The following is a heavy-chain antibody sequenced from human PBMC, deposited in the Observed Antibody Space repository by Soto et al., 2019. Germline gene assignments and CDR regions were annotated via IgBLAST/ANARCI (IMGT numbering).Heavy chain of an antibody. CDR1: GGSISSYY. V-gene: IGHV4-59*01. CDR3: ARESGGSFKVDY. J-gene: IGHJ4*02. CDR2: IYYSGST. Sequence: PSETLSLTCTVSGGSISSYYWSWIRQPPGKGLEWIGYIYYSGSTNYNPSLKSRVTISVDPSKNQFSLKLNSVTVADTAVYYCARESGGSFKVDYWGQGSLVTVSS. D-gene: IGHD2-15*01.